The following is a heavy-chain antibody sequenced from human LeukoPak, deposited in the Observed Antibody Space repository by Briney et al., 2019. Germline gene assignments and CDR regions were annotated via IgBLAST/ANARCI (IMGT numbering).Heavy chain of an antibody. CDR2: ISYDGSNK. J-gene: IGHJ4*02. CDR3: ARDRDSSSLVDY. D-gene: IGHD6-6*01. Sequence: GGSLRLSCAASGFTFSSYAMRWVRQAPGKGLEWVAVISYDGSNKYYADSVKGRFTISRDNSKNTLYLQMNSLRAEDTAVYYCARDRDSSSLVDYWGQGTLVTVSS. V-gene: IGHV3-30-3*01. CDR1: GFTFSSYA.